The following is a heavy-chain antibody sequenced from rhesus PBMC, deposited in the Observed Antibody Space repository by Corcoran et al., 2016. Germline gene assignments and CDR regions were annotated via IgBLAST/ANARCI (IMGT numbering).Heavy chain of an antibody. CDR1: GYSIRSGYY. V-gene: IGHV4-99*01. D-gene: IGHD1-1*01. CDR3: ARSNFDAFDF. Sequence: QVQLQESGPGLVKPSETLSLTCAVSGYSIRSGYYWGWIRQPPGKGLEFIGYISGSSGSTSYNPSLKSRVTISKDTSKNQFSLKLSSVTAADTAVYYCARSNFDAFDFWGQGLRVTVSS. J-gene: IGHJ3*01. CDR2: ISGSSGST.